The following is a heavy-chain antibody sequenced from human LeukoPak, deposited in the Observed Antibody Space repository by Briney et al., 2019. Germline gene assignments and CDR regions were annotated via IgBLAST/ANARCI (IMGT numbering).Heavy chain of an antibody. CDR1: GYTFTSYG. CDR3: ARGDSSGYYYVDY. Sequence: ASVTVSCKASGYTFTSYGISWVSHAPGQGLEWMGWISAYNGNTNYAQKLQGRVTMTTDTSTSTAYMELRSLRSDDTAVCYCARGDSSGYYYVDYWGQGTLVTVSS. D-gene: IGHD3-22*01. V-gene: IGHV1-18*01. J-gene: IGHJ4*02. CDR2: ISAYNGNT.